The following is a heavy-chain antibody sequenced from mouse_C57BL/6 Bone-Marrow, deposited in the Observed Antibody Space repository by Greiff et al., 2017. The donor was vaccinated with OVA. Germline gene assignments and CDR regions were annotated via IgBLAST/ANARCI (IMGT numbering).Heavy chain of an antibody. J-gene: IGHJ4*01. Sequence: QVQLQQPGAELVRPGSSVKLSCKASGYTFTSYWMHWVKQRPIQGLEWIGNIDPSDSETHYNQKFKDKATLTVDKSSSTAYMQLSSLTSEDSAVYYCARPAIYYGDYYAMDYWGQGTSVTVSS. CDR1: GYTFTSYW. CDR2: IDPSDSET. V-gene: IGHV1-52*01. CDR3: ARPAIYYGDYYAMDY. D-gene: IGHD2-13*01.